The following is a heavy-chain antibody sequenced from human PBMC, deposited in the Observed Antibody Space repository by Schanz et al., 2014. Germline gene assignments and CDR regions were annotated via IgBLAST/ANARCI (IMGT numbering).Heavy chain of an antibody. D-gene: IGHD1-26*01. Sequence: QVQLVQSGAEVKKPGASVKVSCKASGYTFTSHGINWVRQAPGQGPEWIGWISGYTGDTKYAQKFQHRVNMTTDRTTSTVYMELRSLRFDDTAVYFCARDNGRIPAANSFDYWGQGTRVTVSS. CDR2: ISGYTGDT. V-gene: IGHV1-18*01. CDR1: GYTFTSHG. J-gene: IGHJ4*02. CDR3: ARDNGRIPAANSFDY.